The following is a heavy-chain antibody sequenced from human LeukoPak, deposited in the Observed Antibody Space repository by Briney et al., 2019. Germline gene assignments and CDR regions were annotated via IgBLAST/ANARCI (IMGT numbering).Heavy chain of an antibody. V-gene: IGHV1-2*02. Sequence: GASVKVSCKTSGYTFTGYYMHWVRQAPGQGLEWMGWINPNSGGTNYAQKFQGRVTMTRDTSISTAYMELSRLRSDDTAVYYCARDLAAAGTQSDYWGQGTLVTVSS. CDR2: INPNSGGT. J-gene: IGHJ4*02. D-gene: IGHD6-13*01. CDR3: ARDLAAAGTQSDY. CDR1: GYTFTGYY.